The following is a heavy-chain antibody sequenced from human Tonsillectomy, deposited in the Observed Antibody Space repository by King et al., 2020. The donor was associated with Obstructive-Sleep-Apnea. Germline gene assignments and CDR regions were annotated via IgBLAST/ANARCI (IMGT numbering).Heavy chain of an antibody. D-gene: IGHD6-19*01. Sequence: QLVQSGAEVKKPGASVKVSCKASGYTFTSYDINWVRQATGQGLEWMGWMNPNSDNTGYAQKFQGRVTMTRNTSISTAYMGLSSLRSEDTAVYYCARESRSSGWYVYWGQGTLVTVSS. CDR1: GYTFTSYD. CDR2: MNPNSDNT. CDR3: ARESRSSGWYVY. V-gene: IGHV1-8*01. J-gene: IGHJ4*02.